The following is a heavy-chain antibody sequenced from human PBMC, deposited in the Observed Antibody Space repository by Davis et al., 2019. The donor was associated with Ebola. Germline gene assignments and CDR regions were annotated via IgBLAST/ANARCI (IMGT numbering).Heavy chain of an antibody. D-gene: IGHD5-12*01. CDR3: ARLGTPYSSYDHLDY. CDR1: SYTFTNYA. Sequence: SVKVSCKASSYTFTNYAISWVRQAPGQGLEWMGGIIPIFGTTNYAQKFQGRVTITADESTSTAYMEVSSLRSEDTALYYCARLGTPYSSYDHLDYWGQGTLVTVSS. CDR2: IIPIFGTT. J-gene: IGHJ4*02. V-gene: IGHV1-69*13.